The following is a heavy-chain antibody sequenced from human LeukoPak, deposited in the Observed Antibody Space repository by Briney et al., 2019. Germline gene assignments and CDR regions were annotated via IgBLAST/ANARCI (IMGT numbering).Heavy chain of an antibody. Sequence: GGSLRLSCVASGFTFSTYWMSWVRQAPGKGLEWVSVIYSGGSTYYADSVKGRFTISRDNAKNSLYLQMNSLRAEDTAVYYCARGGPLLWFGELLPRNDAFDIWGQGTMVTVSS. CDR2: IYSGGST. J-gene: IGHJ3*02. V-gene: IGHV3-66*01. CDR3: ARGGPLLWFGELLPRNDAFDI. CDR1: GFTFSTYW. D-gene: IGHD3-10*01.